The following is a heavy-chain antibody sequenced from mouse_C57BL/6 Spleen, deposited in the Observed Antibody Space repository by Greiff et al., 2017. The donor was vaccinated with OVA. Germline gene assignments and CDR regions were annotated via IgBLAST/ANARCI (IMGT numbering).Heavy chain of an antibody. CDR1: GFTFSSYA. J-gene: IGHJ3*01. CDR3: TTYSNYVWFAY. D-gene: IGHD2-5*01. Sequence: DVMLVESGEGLVKPGGSLKLSCAASGFTFSSYAMSWVRQTPEKRLEWVAYISSGGDYIYYADTVKGRFTISRDNARNTLYLQMSSLKSEDTAMYYCTTYSNYVWFAYWGQGTLVTVSA. V-gene: IGHV5-9-1*02. CDR2: ISSGGDYI.